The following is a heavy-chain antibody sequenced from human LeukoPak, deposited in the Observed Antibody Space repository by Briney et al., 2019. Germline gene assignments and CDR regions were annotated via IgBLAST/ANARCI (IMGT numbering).Heavy chain of an antibody. Sequence: SETLSLTCTVSGGSISSGDYYWSWIRQPPGKGLEWIGYIYYSGSTYYNPSLKSRVTISVDTSKNQFSLKLSSVTAADTAVYYCARGMPSRQWLVDWFDPWGQGTLVTVSS. V-gene: IGHV4-30-4*01. J-gene: IGHJ5*02. CDR2: IYYSGST. CDR3: ARGMPSRQWLVDWFDP. D-gene: IGHD6-19*01. CDR1: GGSISSGDYY.